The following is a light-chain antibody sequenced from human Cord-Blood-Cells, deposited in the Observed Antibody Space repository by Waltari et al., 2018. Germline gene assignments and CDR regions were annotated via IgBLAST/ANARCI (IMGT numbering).Light chain of an antibody. CDR2: DVS. CDR3: CSYAGSYTYV. V-gene: IGLV2-11*01. CDR1: SSDVGGYNY. Sequence: QSALTQPRSVSGSPGQSVTISCTGTSSDVGGYNYVYWYQQHPGKAPKLMIYDVSKRPSGGPDRFSGSKSGNTASLTISGLQAEDEADYSCCSYAGSYTYVFGTGTKVTVL. J-gene: IGLJ1*01.